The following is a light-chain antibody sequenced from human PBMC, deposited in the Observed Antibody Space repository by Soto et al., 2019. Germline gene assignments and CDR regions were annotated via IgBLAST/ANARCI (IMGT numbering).Light chain of an antibody. CDR2: DAS. J-gene: IGKJ1*01. CDR3: QQSYSXXRT. V-gene: IGKV1-39*01. CDR1: RAIGSH. Sequence: ARRAIGSHLNWYQQKPGRAPXLLIYDASSFHSXXXXXISXSGSETDFTLTISSLQPEDFATYYCQQSYSXXRTFGQGTMVDVK.